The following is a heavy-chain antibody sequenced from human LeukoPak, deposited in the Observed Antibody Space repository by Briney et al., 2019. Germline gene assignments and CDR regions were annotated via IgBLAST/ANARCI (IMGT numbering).Heavy chain of an antibody. CDR2: IYYSGST. J-gene: IGHJ4*02. V-gene: IGHV4-39*07. D-gene: IGHD3-22*01. Sequence: SETLSLTCTVSGGSISSSSYYWGWIRQPPGKGLEWIGSIYYSGSTYYNPSLKSRVTMSVDTSKNQFSLKLSSVTAADTAVYYCARDQYYYDSSGYSQFDYWGQGTLVTVSS. CDR3: ARDQYYYDSSGYSQFDY. CDR1: GGSISSSSYY.